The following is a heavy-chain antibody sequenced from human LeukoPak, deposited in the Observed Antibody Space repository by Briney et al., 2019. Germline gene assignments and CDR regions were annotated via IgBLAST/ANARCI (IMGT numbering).Heavy chain of an antibody. CDR2: ISGSGGST. CDR3: AKEARPGTNIVATNGYFDH. J-gene: IGHJ4*02. V-gene: IGHV3-23*01. Sequence: GGSLRLSCAASGFTFSSYAMSWVRQAPGKGLEWVSAISGSGGSTYYADSVKGRFTISRDNSKNTLYLQMNSLRAEDTAVYYCAKEARPGTNIVATNGYFDHWGQGTLVTVSS. CDR1: GFTFSSYA. D-gene: IGHD5-12*01.